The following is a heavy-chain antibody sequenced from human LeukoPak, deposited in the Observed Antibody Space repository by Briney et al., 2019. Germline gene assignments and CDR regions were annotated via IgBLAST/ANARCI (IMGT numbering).Heavy chain of an antibody. D-gene: IGHD3-22*01. CDR3: ARTYYYDSSGNDAFDI. CDR1: GYSISSGYY. J-gene: IGHJ3*02. V-gene: IGHV4-38-2*02. Sequence: KPSETLSLTCTVSGYSISSGYYWGWIRQPPGKGLEWIGSIYHSGSTYYNPSLKSRVTISVDTSKNQFSLKLSSVTAADTAVYYCARTYYYDSSGNDAFDIWGQGTMVTVSS. CDR2: IYHSGST.